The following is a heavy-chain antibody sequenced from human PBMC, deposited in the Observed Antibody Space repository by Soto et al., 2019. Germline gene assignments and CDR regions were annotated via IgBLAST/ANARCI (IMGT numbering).Heavy chain of an antibody. CDR3: ARGITMGDARDKNYFDS. D-gene: IGHD3-10*01. CDR1: GGSFSGYY. V-gene: IGHV4-34*01. CDR2: SNHSGST. Sequence: QVELQQWGAGLLKPSETLSLTCAVYGGSFSGYYWTWLRQPPGKGLERIGESNHSGSTNYNPSLKSRVAISVDTSKNQFSLQLRSLTAADTAFYSCARGITMGDARDKNYFDSWGQGTLVTVSS. J-gene: IGHJ4*02.